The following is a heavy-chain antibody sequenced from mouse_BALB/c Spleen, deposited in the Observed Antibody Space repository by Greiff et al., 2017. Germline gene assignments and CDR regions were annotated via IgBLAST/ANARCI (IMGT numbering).Heavy chain of an antibody. CDR1: GFSLTSYG. V-gene: IGHV2-9*02. CDR3: ARDLGGLRIFFAY. J-gene: IGHJ3*01. CDR2: IWAGGST. Sequence: VKLVESGPGLVAPSQSLSITCTVSGFSLTSYGVHWVRQPPGKGLEWLGVIWAGGSTNYNSALMSRLSISKDNSKSQVFLKMNSLQTDDTAMYYCARDLGGLRIFFAYWGQGTLVTVSA. D-gene: IGHD2-4*01.